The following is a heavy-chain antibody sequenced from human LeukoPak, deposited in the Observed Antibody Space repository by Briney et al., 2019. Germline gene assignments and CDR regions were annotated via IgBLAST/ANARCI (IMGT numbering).Heavy chain of an antibody. V-gene: IGHV1-69*01. D-gene: IGHD3-9*01. Sequence: SVKVSCKASGGTFSSYAISWVRQAPGQGLEWMGGIIPIFGTANYAQKCQGRVTITADESTSTAYMELSSLRSEDTAVYYCASPKGNTLGTNYDILTGPDYYYYGMDVWGKGTTVTVSS. CDR3: ASPKGNTLGTNYDILTGPDYYYYGMDV. J-gene: IGHJ6*04. CDR2: IIPIFGTA. CDR1: GGTFSSYA.